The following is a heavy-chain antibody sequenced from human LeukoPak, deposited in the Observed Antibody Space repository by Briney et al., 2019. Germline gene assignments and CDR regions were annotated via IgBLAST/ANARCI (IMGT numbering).Heavy chain of an antibody. CDR3: AREASIAARPYGMDV. D-gene: IGHD6-6*01. CDR2: IYTSGST. J-gene: IGHJ6*02. V-gene: IGHV4-4*07. Sequence: PSETLSLTCTVSGGSISSYYWSWIRQPAGKGLEWIGRIYTSGSTNYNPSLKSRVTMSVDTSKNQFSLKLSSVTAADTAVYYCAREASIAARPYGMDVWGQGTTVTVSS. CDR1: GGSISSYY.